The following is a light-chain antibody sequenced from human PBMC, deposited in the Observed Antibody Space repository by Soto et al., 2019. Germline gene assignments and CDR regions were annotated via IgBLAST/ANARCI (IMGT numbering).Light chain of an antibody. V-gene: IGKV3-15*01. Sequence: IVMTQSPATLSGSPGERATLSCRASQSISNNLAWYQQKPGQAPRLLIYRASTRATGIPVRFSGSGSGTEFTLTISSLQSEDFAVYYCQHYNNWPPWTFGQGTKVEIK. CDR3: QHYNNWPPWT. J-gene: IGKJ1*01. CDR1: QSISNN. CDR2: RAS.